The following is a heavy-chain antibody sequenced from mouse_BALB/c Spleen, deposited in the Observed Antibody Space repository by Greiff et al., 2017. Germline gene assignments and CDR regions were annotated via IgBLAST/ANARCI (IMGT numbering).Heavy chain of an antibody. CDR2: ISYSGST. V-gene: IGHV3-8*02. Sequence: EVHLVESGPSLVKPSQTLSLTCSVTGDSITSGYWNWIRKFPGNKLEYMGYISYSGSTYYNPSLKSRISITRDTSKNQYYLQLNSVTTEDTATYYCARFRGRRPDYYAMDYWGQGTSVTVSS. J-gene: IGHJ4*01. CDR3: ARFRGRRPDYYAMDY. CDR1: GDSITSGY. D-gene: IGHD3-1*01.